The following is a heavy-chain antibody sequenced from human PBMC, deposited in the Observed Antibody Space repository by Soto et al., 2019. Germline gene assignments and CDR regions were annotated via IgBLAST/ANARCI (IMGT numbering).Heavy chain of an antibody. Sequence: EVQLVESGGGLVQPGGSLRLSCAASGFIFSDHYMDWVRQAPGKGLECVGRSRNKANSYTTEYAASVKGRFTISRDDSKTSLYLQMKSLKTEDTAVYYCAVRMASIGPGMDVLGQGTTVTVSS. CDR2: SRNKANSYTT. J-gene: IGHJ6*02. CDR1: GFIFSDHY. CDR3: AVRMASIGPGMDV. V-gene: IGHV3-72*01. D-gene: IGHD2-8*01.